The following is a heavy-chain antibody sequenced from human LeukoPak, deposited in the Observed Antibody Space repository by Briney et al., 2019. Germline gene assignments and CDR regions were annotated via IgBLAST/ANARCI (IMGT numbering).Heavy chain of an antibody. CDR3: ARGPLDGGVVVTKPYYFDY. J-gene: IGHJ4*02. CDR1: GYTFTSYY. CDR2: IKPSGGST. V-gene: IGHV1-46*01. Sequence: ASVKVSCKASGYTFTSYYMHWVRQAPGQGLEWMGIIKPSGGSTNYAQKFQSRVTMTRDTSTSTVYMELSSLISEDTAVYYCARGPLDGGVVVTKPYYFDYWGQGTLVTVSS. D-gene: IGHD3-22*01.